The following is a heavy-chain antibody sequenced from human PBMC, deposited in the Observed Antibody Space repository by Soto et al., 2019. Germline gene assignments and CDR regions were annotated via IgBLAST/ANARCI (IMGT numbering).Heavy chain of an antibody. Sequence: GGALRLFCAASGFTFSSYWMSWVRQAPGKGLEWVANIKQDGSEKYYVDSVKGRFTISRDNAKNSLYLQMNSLRAEDTAVYYCARADYDSSGYYYWGDAFDIWGQGTMVTVSS. CDR2: IKQDGSEK. CDR3: ARADYDSSGYYYWGDAFDI. D-gene: IGHD3-22*01. J-gene: IGHJ3*02. CDR1: GFTFSSYW. V-gene: IGHV3-7*01.